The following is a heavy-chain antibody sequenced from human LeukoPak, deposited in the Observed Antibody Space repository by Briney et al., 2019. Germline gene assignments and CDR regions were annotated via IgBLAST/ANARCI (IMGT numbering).Heavy chain of an antibody. Sequence: SETLSLTCAVYGGSFSGYYWSWIRQPSGKGLEWIGEINHSGSTNYNPSLKSRVTISVDTSKNQFSLKLSSVTAADTAVYYCARGRRLRYYYYYIDVWGKGTTVTVSS. V-gene: IGHV4-34*01. CDR1: GGSFSGYY. J-gene: IGHJ6*03. D-gene: IGHD4-17*01. CDR2: INHSGST. CDR3: ARGRRLRYYYYYIDV.